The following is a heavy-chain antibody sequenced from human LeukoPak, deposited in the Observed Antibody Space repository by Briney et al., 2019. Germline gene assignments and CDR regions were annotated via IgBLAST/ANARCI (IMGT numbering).Heavy chain of an antibody. J-gene: IGHJ6*03. V-gene: IGHV3-48*03. Sequence: PGGSLRLSCAASGFTFSSYEMNWVRQAPGKGLEWVSYISSSGSTIYYADSVKGRFTISRDNSKNTLSLQMNSLRAEDKAVYYCAKVGKNSGWTPDEGNYYTYMDVWGKGTTVTVSS. CDR2: ISSSGSTI. D-gene: IGHD6-19*01. CDR1: GFTFSSYE. CDR3: AKVGKNSGWTPDEGNYYTYMDV.